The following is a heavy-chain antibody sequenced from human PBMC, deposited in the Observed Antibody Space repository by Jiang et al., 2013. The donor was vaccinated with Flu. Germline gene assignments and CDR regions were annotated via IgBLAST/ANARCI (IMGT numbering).Heavy chain of an antibody. CDR2: LLQWEH. CDR3: ARELHCGGDCYLPTAAGAFDI. D-gene: IGHD2-21*02. CDR1: GGSISSYY. J-gene: IGHJ3*02. V-gene: IGHV4-59*01. Sequence: TLSLTCTVSGGSISSYYWSWIRQPQEGTGVDWVYLLQWEHQLQPSLKSRVTISVDTSKNQFSLKLSSVTAADTAVYYCARELHCGGDCYLPTAAGAFDIWGQGTMVTVSS.